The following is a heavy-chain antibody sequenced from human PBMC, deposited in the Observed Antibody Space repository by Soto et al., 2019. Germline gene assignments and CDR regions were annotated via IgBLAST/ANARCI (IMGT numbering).Heavy chain of an antibody. J-gene: IGHJ4*02. CDR1: GFTFSSYS. D-gene: IGHD3-22*01. V-gene: IGHV3-21*01. Sequence: GGSLRLSCAASGFTFSSYSMNWVRQAPGKGLEWVSSISSSSSYIYYADSVKGRFTISRDNAKNTLYLQMNSLRAEDTAVYYCAKDAFKFALYYYDSSGYHDYWGQGTLVTVSS. CDR2: ISSSSSYI. CDR3: AKDAFKFALYYYDSSGYHDY.